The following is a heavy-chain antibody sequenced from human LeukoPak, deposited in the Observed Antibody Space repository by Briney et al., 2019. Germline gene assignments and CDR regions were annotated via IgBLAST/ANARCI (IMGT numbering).Heavy chain of an antibody. V-gene: IGHV1-18*01. CDR1: GYSFINYG. Sequence: ASVKVSCKASGYSFINYGINWVRQAPGQALEWMGWITTYTGDTNYAQKFQGRVTMATDASTSTVYMELRSPRSDDTAVYYCARDVEIVSYYGMDVWGQGTTVTVSS. CDR2: ITTYTGDT. J-gene: IGHJ6*02. CDR3: ARDVEIVSYYGMDV. D-gene: IGHD2-21*01.